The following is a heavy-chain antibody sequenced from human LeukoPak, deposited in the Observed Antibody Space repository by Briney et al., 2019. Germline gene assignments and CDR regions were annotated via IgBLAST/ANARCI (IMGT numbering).Heavy chain of an antibody. D-gene: IGHD5-18*01. V-gene: IGHV4-61*02. J-gene: IGHJ3*01. CDR2: IYTSGGT. CDR3: AGRGYSSGTFDV. CDR1: GGSISSGSYY. Sequence: SETLSLTCTVSGGSISSGSYYWTWIRQPAGKRLEWIGRIYTSGGTNYNPSLKSRVTMSVDKSKNQISLNLASLTAADTALYYCAGRGYSSGTFDVWGPGTFVTVSS.